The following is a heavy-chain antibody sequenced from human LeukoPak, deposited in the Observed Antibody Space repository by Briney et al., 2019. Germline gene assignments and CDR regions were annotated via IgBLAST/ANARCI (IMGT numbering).Heavy chain of an antibody. J-gene: IGHJ4*02. Sequence: KTGGSLRLSCAASGFTFNDYYMTWIRQAPRKGLEWVSYISSSGSIIYYADSVKGRFTISRDNAKNSLYLQMNSLRAEDTAVYYCAKYGNCGEIDYWGQGTLVTVSS. V-gene: IGHV3-11*04. D-gene: IGHD4-17*01. CDR2: ISSSGSII. CDR3: AKYGNCGEIDY. CDR1: GFTFNDYY.